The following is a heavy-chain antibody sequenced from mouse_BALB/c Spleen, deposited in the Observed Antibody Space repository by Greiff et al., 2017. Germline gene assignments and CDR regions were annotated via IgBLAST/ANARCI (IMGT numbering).Heavy chain of an antibody. D-gene: IGHD1-2*01. CDR2: IWAGGST. V-gene: IGHV2-9*02. CDR1: GFSFTSYG. J-gene: IGHJ2*01. CDR3: ARGGDSLLRLRDFDY. Sequence: QVQLKESGPGLVAPSQSLSITCTVSGFSFTSYGVHWVRQPPGKGLEWLGVIWAGGSTNYNSALMSRLSISKDNSKSQVFLKMNSLQTDDTAMYYCARGGDSLLRLRDFDYWGQGTTLTVSS.